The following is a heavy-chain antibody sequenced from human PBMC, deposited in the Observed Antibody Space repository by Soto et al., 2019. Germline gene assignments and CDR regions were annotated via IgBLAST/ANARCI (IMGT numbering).Heavy chain of an antibody. J-gene: IGHJ3*02. V-gene: IGHV3-30*04. CDR2: ISYDGSNK. CDR3: AGDAPGDAFDI. Sequence: GGSLRLSCAASGFTFSSYAMHWVRQAPGKGLEWVAVISYDGSNKYYADSVKGRFTISRDNSKNTLYLQMNILRAEDTAVYYCAGDAPGDAFDIWGQGTMVTVSS. CDR1: GFTFSSYA.